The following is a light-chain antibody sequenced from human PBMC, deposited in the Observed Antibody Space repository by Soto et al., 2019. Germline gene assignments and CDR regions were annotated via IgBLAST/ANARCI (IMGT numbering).Light chain of an antibody. J-gene: IGKJ1*01. CDR3: QQYGTSPRWT. Sequence: IVLTQSPGTLFLSPWERATLSCRASQNIGTYLAWYQQKPGQAPSLLIFGASTRANGVPDRFSGSGSRTDFTLTISRLDPEDFAVYYCQQYGTSPRWTFGQGTKVDIK. V-gene: IGKV3-20*01. CDR1: QNIGTY. CDR2: GAS.